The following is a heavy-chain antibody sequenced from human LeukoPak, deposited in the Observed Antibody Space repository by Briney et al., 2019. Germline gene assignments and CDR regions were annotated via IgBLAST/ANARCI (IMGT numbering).Heavy chain of an antibody. CDR2: INHSGST. CDR1: GGSFSGYY. J-gene: IGHJ6*02. CDR3: ARLSYYYGMDV. Sequence: SETLSLTCAVYGGSFSGYYWSWIRQPPGKGLEWIGEINHSGSTNYNPSLKSRVTISVDTSKNQFSLKLSSVTAADTAVYYCARLSYYYGMDVWGQGTTATVSS. V-gene: IGHV4-34*01.